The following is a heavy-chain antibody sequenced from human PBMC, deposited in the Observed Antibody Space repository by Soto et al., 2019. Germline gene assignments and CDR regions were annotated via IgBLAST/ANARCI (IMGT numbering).Heavy chain of an antibody. D-gene: IGHD3-16*01. J-gene: IGHJ4*02. CDR3: VAGGLDY. Sequence: SETLSLTCTVSGGSISSSSYYWGWIRQPPGKGLEWIGSIYYSGSTYYNPSLKSRVTISVDTSKNQFSLKLSSVTAADTAVYYCVAGGLDYWGQGTLVTVSS. V-gene: IGHV4-39*01. CDR2: IYYSGST. CDR1: GGSISSSSYY.